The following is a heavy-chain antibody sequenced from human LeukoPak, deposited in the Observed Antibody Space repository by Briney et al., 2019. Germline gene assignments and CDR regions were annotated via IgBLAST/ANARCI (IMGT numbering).Heavy chain of an antibody. CDR1: GFSFSSYG. J-gene: IGHJ3*02. D-gene: IGHD3-16*01. CDR3: ARRDGGDAFDI. Sequence: GGSLRLSCAASGFSFSSYGMHWVRQAPGKGLEWVAVIWYDGSNKYYADSVKGRFSISRDNSKNTLYLQMSSLRAEDTAVYYCARRDGGDAFDIWGQGTTVTVSS. CDR2: IWYDGSNK. V-gene: IGHV3-33*08.